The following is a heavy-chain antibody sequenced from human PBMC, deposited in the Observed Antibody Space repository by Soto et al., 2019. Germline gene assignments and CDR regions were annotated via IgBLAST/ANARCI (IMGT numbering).Heavy chain of an antibody. D-gene: IGHD2-2*01. V-gene: IGHV3-21*01. Sequence: PGGSLRLSCTVSGFAFNNYGINWVRPAPGQGLEWVSSISKSDYTYYSDSVKGRFTISRDNAKNSVSLQMNTLRVEDTAVYYCAREDSIIIPAVSDFWGQGTLVTVSS. CDR2: ISKSDYT. CDR1: GFAFNNYG. J-gene: IGHJ4*02. CDR3: AREDSIIIPAVSDF.